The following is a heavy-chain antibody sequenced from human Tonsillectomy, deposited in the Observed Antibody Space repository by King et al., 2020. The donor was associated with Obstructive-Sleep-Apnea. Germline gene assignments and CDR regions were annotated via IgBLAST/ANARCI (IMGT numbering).Heavy chain of an antibody. CDR3: ARWDNIVVSGFDY. D-gene: IGHD2-2*01. J-gene: IGHJ4*02. V-gene: IGHV5-51*01. Sequence: VQLVESGAEVKKPGESLKISCKGSGYSVTDYWIAWVRQVPGKGLEWMGIIYPGDSDTRYSQSFQAQVTISADKSISTAYLQWSSLKASDTAMYYCARWDNIVVSGFDYWGQGTLVTVSS. CDR1: GYSVTDYW. CDR2: IYPGDSDT.